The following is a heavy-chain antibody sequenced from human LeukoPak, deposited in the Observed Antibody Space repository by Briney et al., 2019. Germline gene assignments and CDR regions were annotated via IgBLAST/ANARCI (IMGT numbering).Heavy chain of an antibody. D-gene: IGHD3-10*01. CDR2: IYSNGAT. CDR3: ATEVPKTRGSGSYWSRLGAKETSYQYHGMDV. J-gene: IGHJ6*02. CDR1: DDSINAYY. V-gene: IGHV4-4*07. Sequence: KPSETLSLTCTVSDDSINAYYCNWVRQPAGKGLGWIGRIYSNGATKYNPSLRSRATMSVDTSKKQFFLNLRSVTAADTAVYFCATEVPKTRGSGSYWSRLGAKETSYQYHGMDVWGQGTTVTVSS.